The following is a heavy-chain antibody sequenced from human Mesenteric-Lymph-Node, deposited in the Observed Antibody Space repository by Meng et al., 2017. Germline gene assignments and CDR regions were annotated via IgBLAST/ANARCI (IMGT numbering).Heavy chain of an antibody. Sequence: GESLKISCAASGFTFSSYAMHWVRQAPGKGLEWVAVISYDGSNKYYADSVKGRFTISRDNSKNTLYLQMNSLRAEDTAVYYCAREALSSWYSSGWYSWWFDPWGQGTLVTVSS. D-gene: IGHD6-19*01. J-gene: IGHJ5*02. CDR2: ISYDGSNK. CDR1: GFTFSSYA. CDR3: AREALSSWYSSGWYSWWFDP. V-gene: IGHV3-30*01.